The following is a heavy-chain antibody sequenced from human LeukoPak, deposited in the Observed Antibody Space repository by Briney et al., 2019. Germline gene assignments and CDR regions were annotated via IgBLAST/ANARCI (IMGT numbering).Heavy chain of an antibody. D-gene: IGHD6-13*01. CDR2: IYYSGST. J-gene: IGHJ4*02. CDR1: GGSISSGGYS. Sequence: SETLSLTCAVSGGSISSGGYSWSWIRQPPGKGLEWIGYIYYSGSTYYNPSLKSRVTISVDTSKNQFSLKLSSVTAADTAVYYCAREGGRIAAAVVGYFDYWGQGTLVTVSS. CDR3: AREGGRIAAAVVGYFDY. V-gene: IGHV4-30-4*07.